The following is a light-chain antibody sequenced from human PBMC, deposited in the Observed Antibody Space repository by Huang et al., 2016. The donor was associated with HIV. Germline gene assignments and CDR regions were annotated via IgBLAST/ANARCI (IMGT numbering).Light chain of an antibody. CDR2: WAS. J-gene: IGKJ1*01. CDR1: QHVGGS. V-gene: IGKV4-1*01. Sequence: DIVMTQSPDSLAVSLGESATINCQSSQHVGGSFAWYQQKPGQSPKLLIFWASTRAFGVPDRFSGSGSGTDFTLTISSLQAADVAVYYCQQHYSSPWTFGQGTKVEIK. CDR3: QQHYSSPWT.